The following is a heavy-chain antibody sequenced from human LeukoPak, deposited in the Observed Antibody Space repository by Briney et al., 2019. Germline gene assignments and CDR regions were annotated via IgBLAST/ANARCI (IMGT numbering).Heavy chain of an antibody. V-gene: IGHV3-23*01. CDR3: AKAGGATPRAFDI. J-gene: IGHJ3*02. Sequence: GGSLRLSCAASGFTFNSHAMSWVRQAPGKGLEWVSGIRVSAGSTYYADSVKGRFTISRDNSKNTLYLQMDSLRAEDTALYYCAKAGGATPRAFDIWGQGTMVTVSS. CDR2: IRVSAGST. D-gene: IGHD5-12*01. CDR1: GFTFNSHA.